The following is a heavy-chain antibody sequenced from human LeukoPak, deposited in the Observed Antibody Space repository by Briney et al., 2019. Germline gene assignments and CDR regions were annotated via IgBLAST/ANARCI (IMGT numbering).Heavy chain of an antibody. CDR1: GFTFSSYE. CDR2: ISSSGSTI. Sequence: GGSLRLSCAASGFTFSSYEMNWVRQAPGKGLEWVSYISSSGSTIYYADSVKGRFTISRDNAKNSLYLQMNSLGAEDTAVYYCARESPYSSHFDYWGQGTLVTVSS. J-gene: IGHJ4*02. CDR3: ARESPYSSHFDY. D-gene: IGHD6-13*01. V-gene: IGHV3-48*03.